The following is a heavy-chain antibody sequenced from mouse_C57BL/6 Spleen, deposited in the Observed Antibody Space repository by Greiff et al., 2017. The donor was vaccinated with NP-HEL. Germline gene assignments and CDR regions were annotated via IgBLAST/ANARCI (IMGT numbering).Heavy chain of an antibody. D-gene: IGHD1-1*01. Sequence: QVQLQQPGAELVKPGASVKMSCKASGYTFTSYWITWVKQRPGQGLEWIGDIYPGSGSTNYNEKFKSKATLTVDTSSSTAYMQLSSLTSEDAAVYDCARGDYYGPSNFEVWGTGTTVTVSS. J-gene: IGHJ1*03. CDR2: IYPGSGST. V-gene: IGHV1-55*01. CDR1: GYTFTSYW. CDR3: ARGDYYGPSNFEV.